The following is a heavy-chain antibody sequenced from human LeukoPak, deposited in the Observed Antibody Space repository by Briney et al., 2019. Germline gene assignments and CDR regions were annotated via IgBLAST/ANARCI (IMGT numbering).Heavy chain of an antibody. J-gene: IGHJ5*01. CDR3: AKRIIEARENGDSNWLDP. V-gene: IGHV4-59*08. CDR1: GDSITNSY. Sequence: SETLSLTCTVSGDSITNSYWNWIRQPPGRGLEWIGRISYGGSTNYNPSLKSRVIISRDTSKNQFSLELTSVTAADMAIYYCAKRIIEARENGDSNWLDPWGQGTLVTVSS. CDR2: ISYGGST. D-gene: IGHD4-17*01.